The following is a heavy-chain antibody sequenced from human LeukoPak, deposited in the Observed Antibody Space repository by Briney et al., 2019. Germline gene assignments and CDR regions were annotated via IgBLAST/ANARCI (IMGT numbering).Heavy chain of an antibody. CDR1: GLNASNNY. Sequence: PGGSLRLSCPASGLNASNNYMNWVRQAPGKGLEWDSVILSTGPTYCADSVKGRFTPSRDTSKNALYLQMNSLRAEDTAVYYCAISGLGFGEFRGLDYWGQGTLVTVSS. V-gene: IGHV3-53*01. D-gene: IGHD3-10*01. CDR2: ILSTGPT. CDR3: AISGLGFGEFRGLDY. J-gene: IGHJ4*02.